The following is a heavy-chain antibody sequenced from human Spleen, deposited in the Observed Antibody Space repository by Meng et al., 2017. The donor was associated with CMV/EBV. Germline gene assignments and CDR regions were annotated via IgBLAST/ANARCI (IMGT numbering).Heavy chain of an antibody. Sequence: SGALALPRGVCGGSISSSSWWSWVRQTPGKGLEWIGELYHSGSINYNPSLKSRVTISVDTSKNQFSLKLSSVTAADTAVYYCAGDPYWGQGTLVTVSS. CDR1: GGSISSSSW. J-gene: IGHJ4*02. CDR3: AGDPY. V-gene: IGHV4-4*02. CDR2: LYHSGSI.